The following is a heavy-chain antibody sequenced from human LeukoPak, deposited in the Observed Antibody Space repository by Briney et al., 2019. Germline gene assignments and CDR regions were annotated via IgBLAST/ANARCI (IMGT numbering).Heavy chain of an antibody. CDR1: GYTLTSYY. CDR2: INPSGGST. CDR3: ASFSIFGVVIKGFDY. D-gene: IGHD3-3*01. J-gene: IGHJ4*02. Sequence: ASVKVSCKASGYTLTSYYMHWVRQASGQGLEWMGIINPSGGSTSYAQKFQGRVTMTRDTSISTAYMELSRLRSDDTAVYYCASFSIFGVVIKGFDYWGQGTLVTVSS. V-gene: IGHV1-46*01.